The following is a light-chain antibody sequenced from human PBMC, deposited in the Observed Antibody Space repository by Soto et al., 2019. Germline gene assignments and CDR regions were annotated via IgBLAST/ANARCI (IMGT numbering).Light chain of an antibody. Sequence: QSVLTQPASVSGSPGQSITISCTGTSSDVGSYNLVSWYQKHPGKAPKLMIYEGSKRPSGVSNRFSASKSGNTASLTTSGLQAEDEADYYCCSYAGSSTVVFGGGTKLTVL. CDR1: SSDVGSYNL. V-gene: IGLV2-23*01. CDR3: CSYAGSSTVV. J-gene: IGLJ2*01. CDR2: EGS.